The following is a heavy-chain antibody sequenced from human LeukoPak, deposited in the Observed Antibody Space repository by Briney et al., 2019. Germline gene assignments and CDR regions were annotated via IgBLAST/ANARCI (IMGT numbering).Heavy chain of an antibody. CDR3: VPSATDY. J-gene: IGHJ4*02. CDR1: GFNFSNYS. D-gene: IGHD1-26*01. CDR2: ITGSTTYI. V-gene: IGHV3-21*01. Sequence: GGSLILSCAASGFNFSNYSMNWVRQAPGRGLDWVATITGSTTYIYYSESVKGRFIISRDNAKNSLYLQMNSLRVEDTGVYYCVPSATDYWGQGTLVTVSS.